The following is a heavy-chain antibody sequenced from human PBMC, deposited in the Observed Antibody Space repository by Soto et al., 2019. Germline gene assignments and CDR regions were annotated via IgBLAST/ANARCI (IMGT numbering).Heavy chain of an antibody. CDR3: ARKLGGYCSSTSCPKYYYYYMDV. CDR1: GYTFTSYG. CDR2: ISAYNGNT. J-gene: IGHJ6*03. D-gene: IGHD2-2*01. V-gene: IGHV1-18*01. Sequence: ASVKVSCKASGYTFTSYGISWVRQAPGQGLEWMGWISAYNGNTNYAQKLQGRVTMTTDTSTSTAYMELRSLRSDDTAVYYCARKLGGYCSSTSCPKYYYYYMDVWGKGTTVTVSS.